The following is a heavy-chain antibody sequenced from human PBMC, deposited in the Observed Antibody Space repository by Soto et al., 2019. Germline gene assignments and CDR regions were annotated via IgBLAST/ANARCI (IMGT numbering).Heavy chain of an antibody. CDR1: GFTFSSYG. CDR3: ANLDYYDSSGYVIREYFQH. CDR2: ISYVGSNK. Sequence: QVQLVESGGGVVQPGRSLRLSCAASGFTFSSYGMHWVRQAPGKGLEWVAVISYVGSNKYYADSVKGRFTISRDNSKNTLYLQMNSLRAEDTAVYYCANLDYYDSSGYVIREYFQHWGQGTLVTVSS. D-gene: IGHD3-22*01. J-gene: IGHJ1*01. V-gene: IGHV3-30*18.